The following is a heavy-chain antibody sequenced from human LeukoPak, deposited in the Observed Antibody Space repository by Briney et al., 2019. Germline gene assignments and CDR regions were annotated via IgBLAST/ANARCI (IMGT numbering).Heavy chain of an antibody. CDR3: ARDRWLQPLDY. CDR1: GYTFTSYD. D-gene: IGHD5-24*01. V-gene: IGHV1-8*01. CDR2: MNPNSGNT. J-gene: IGHJ4*02. Sequence: ASVKVSCKASGYTFTSYDINWVRQATGQGLEWMGWMNPNSGNTGYAQKFQGRVTITADKSTSTAYMELSSLRSEDTAVYYCARDRWLQPLDYWGQGTLVTVSS.